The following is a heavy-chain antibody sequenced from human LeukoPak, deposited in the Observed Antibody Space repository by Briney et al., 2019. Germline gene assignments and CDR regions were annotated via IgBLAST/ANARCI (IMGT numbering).Heavy chain of an antibody. J-gene: IGHJ6*02. V-gene: IGHV3-48*01. CDR3: ARDSYSSGWSITDYGMDV. Sequence: GGSLRLSCAASGFTFSSYSMNWVRQAPGKGLEWVSYISSSSSTIYYADSVKGQFTISRDNAKNSLYLQMNSLRAEDTAVYYCARDSYSSGWSITDYGMDVWGQGTTVTVSS. D-gene: IGHD6-19*01. CDR2: ISSSSSTI. CDR1: GFTFSSYS.